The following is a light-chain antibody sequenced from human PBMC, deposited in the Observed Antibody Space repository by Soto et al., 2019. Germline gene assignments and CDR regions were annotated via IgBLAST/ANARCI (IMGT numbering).Light chain of an antibody. V-gene: IGLV7-43*01. Sequence: QTVVTREPSLTVSPGGTVTLTCASSTGTVTSDYYPNWLQQKPGQAPRALIYSTSRKHSWTPARFSGSLFGDKAALTLSGVQPEDEADYYCLLYFGDDQVFGGGTKLTVL. J-gene: IGLJ2*01. CDR1: TGTVTSDYY. CDR3: LLYFGDDQV. CDR2: STS.